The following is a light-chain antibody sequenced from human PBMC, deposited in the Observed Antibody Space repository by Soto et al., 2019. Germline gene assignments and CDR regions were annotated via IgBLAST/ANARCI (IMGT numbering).Light chain of an antibody. J-gene: IGLJ2*01. CDR2: GNS. Sequence: QSALTQPPSVSGAPGQRVTISCTGRSSKIGAGYEVTWYQQLPGTAPKLLIYGNSNRPSGVPDRFSGSKSGTSASLAITGLQAEDEADYYCQSYDSSLSGSVVFGGGTQLTVL. CDR1: SSKIGAGYE. V-gene: IGLV1-40*01. CDR3: QSYDSSLSGSVV.